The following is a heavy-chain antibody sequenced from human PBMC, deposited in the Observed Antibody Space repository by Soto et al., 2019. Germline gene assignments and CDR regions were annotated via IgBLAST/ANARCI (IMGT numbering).Heavy chain of an antibody. Sequence: EVQLLESGGALVQPGGSLRLSCAASGFTFSSYAMSWVRQAPGKGLEWVSTITGSGDATYYADSVKGRFTISRDNSKNTQFLQMNSLRAEDTAVYYCAKDPIRSGWYYYFDYWGQGTLVTVSS. CDR1: GFTFSSYA. V-gene: IGHV3-23*01. CDR2: ITGSGDAT. D-gene: IGHD6-19*01. CDR3: AKDPIRSGWYYYFDY. J-gene: IGHJ4*02.